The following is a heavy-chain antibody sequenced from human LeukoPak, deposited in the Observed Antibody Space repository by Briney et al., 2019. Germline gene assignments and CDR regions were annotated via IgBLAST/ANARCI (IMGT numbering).Heavy chain of an antibody. CDR2: INHDGSDT. V-gene: IGHV3-74*01. CDR1: GFTFKLYW. CDR3: AKEHLPTDY. J-gene: IGHJ4*02. Sequence: GGSLRLSCAASGFTFKLYWMHWVRQVPGRGPVWVSRINHDGSDTIYADSVRGRFTISRDDAKNTLYLQMNSLRAEDTAVYYCAKEHLPTDYWGQGTLVTVSS.